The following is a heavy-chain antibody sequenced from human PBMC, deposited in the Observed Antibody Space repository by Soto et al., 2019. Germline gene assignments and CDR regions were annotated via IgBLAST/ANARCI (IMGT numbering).Heavy chain of an antibody. CDR3: AREDYGDYEESSAFDI. CDR2: IWYDGSNK. CDR1: GFTFSSYG. V-gene: IGHV3-33*01. J-gene: IGHJ3*02. Sequence: QVQLVESGGGVVQPGRSLRLSCAASGFTFSSYGMHWVRQAPGKGLEWVAVIWYDGSNKYYVDSVKGRFTISRDNSKNTLYLQMNSLRAEDTAVYYCAREDYGDYEESSAFDIWGQGTMVTVSS. D-gene: IGHD4-17*01.